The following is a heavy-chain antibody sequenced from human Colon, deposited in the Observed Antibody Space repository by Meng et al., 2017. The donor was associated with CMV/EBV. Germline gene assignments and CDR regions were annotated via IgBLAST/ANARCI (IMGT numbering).Heavy chain of an antibody. J-gene: IGHJ4*02. CDR2: ISVFNGRT. Sequence: ASVKVSCKASGYTFTSYGISWVRQAPGQGLEWMGWISVFNGRTNYAQKFPGRVTMTTDMSTRTAYLELRNLRSDDTAVYFCARVGDIVVAPAAHFDFWGQGTLVTVSS. V-gene: IGHV1-18*01. D-gene: IGHD2-2*01. CDR3: ARVGDIVVAPAAHFDF. CDR1: GYTFTSYG.